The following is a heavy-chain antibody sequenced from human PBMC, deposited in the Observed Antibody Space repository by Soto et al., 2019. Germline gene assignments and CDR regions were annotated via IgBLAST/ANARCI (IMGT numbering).Heavy chain of an antibody. V-gene: IGHV1-69*13. J-gene: IGHJ2*01. D-gene: IGHD6-19*01. Sequence: ASVKVSCKASGGTFSSYAISWVRQAPGQGLEWMGGIIPIFGTANYAQKFQGRVTITADESMSTAYMELSSLRSEDTAVYYCARNPPGDSSGWLDNWYFDLWGRGTLVTVSS. CDR1: GGTFSSYA. CDR3: ARNPPGDSSGWLDNWYFDL. CDR2: IIPIFGTA.